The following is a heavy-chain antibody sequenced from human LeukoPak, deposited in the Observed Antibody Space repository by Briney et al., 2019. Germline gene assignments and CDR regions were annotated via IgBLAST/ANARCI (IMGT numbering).Heavy chain of an antibody. J-gene: IGHJ4*02. Sequence: QPGGSLRLSCAASGFTFSDYYMTWIRQAPGKGLEWVSAISGSGGSTYYADSVKGRFTISRDNSKNTLYLQMNSLRAEDTAVYYCAKGVKMTTVTHFDYWGQGTLVTVSS. CDR1: GFTFSDYY. V-gene: IGHV3-23*01. CDR3: AKGVKMTTVTHFDY. D-gene: IGHD4-17*01. CDR2: ISGSGGST.